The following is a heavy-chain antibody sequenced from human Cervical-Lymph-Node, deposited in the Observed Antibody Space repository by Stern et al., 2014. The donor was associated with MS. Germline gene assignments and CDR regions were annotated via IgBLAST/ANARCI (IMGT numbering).Heavy chain of an antibody. V-gene: IGHV5-51*01. J-gene: IGHJ4*02. D-gene: IGHD1-14*01. CDR3: ARQTTAWASDV. CDR1: GYKFSIYW. CDR2: IYPGDSET. Sequence: VQLVQSGAELIRPGESLKISCKGSGYKFSIYWIAWVRQMPGRVLEWMGIIYPGDSETRYSPSFQGQVTMSADKSPSTAYLQWSSLNASDTAMYFCARQTTAWASDVWGQGTLVTVSS.